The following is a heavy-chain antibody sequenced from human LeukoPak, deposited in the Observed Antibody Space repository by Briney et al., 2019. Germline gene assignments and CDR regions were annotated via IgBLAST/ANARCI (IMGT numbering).Heavy chain of an antibody. V-gene: IGHV4-59*01. CDR2: IYYSGST. D-gene: IGHD1-1*01. CDR1: GGSISSYY. J-gene: IGHJ4*02. Sequence: PSETLSLTCTVSGGSISSYYWSWLRQPPGKGLEWIGYIYYSGSTNYNPSLKSRVTISVDTSKNQFSLKLSSVTAADTAVYYCARVGRSERSFDYWGQGTLVTVSS. CDR3: ARVGRSERSFDY.